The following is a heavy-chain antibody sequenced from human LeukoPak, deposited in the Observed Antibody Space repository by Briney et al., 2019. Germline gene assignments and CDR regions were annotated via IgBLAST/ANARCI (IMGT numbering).Heavy chain of an antibody. CDR2: VWYDGSNQ. V-gene: IGHV3-33*01. J-gene: IGHJ4*02. Sequence: GGSLRLSCAASGFPFSGSGMHWVRQAPGKGLEWVAIVWYDGSNQYYADSVKGRFTISRDNAKNSLYLQMNSLRAEDTAVYYCAREGTLRYFDWLDYWGQGTLVTVSS. CDR1: GFPFSGSG. CDR3: AREGTLRYFDWLDY. D-gene: IGHD3-9*01.